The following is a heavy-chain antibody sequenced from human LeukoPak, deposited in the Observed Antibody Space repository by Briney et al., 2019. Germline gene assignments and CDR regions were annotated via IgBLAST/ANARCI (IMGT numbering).Heavy chain of an antibody. CDR3: ARDRKSIAANWFDP. Sequence: HGASVKVSCKASGYTFTSYYIHWVRQAPGQGLEWMGWISAYNGNTNYAQKLQGRVTMTTDTSTSTAYMELRSLRSDGTAVYYCARDRKSIAANWFDPWGQGTLVTVSS. CDR2: ISAYNGNT. J-gene: IGHJ5*02. V-gene: IGHV1-18*04. CDR1: GYTFTSYY. D-gene: IGHD3-16*02.